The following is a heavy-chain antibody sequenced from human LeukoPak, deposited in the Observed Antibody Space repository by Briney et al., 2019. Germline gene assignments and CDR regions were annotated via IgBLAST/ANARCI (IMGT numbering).Heavy chain of an antibody. CDR2: ISSSSSYI. D-gene: IGHD4-17*01. CDR1: GFTFSSYS. V-gene: IGHV3-21*01. J-gene: IGHJ4*02. CDR3: ARDTVTTGAY. Sequence: GGSLRLSCAASGFTFSSYSMNWVRQAPGKGLEWVSSISSSSSYIHYADSVKGRFTISRDNAKNSLYLQMNSLRAEDTAVYYCARDTVTTGAYWGQGTLVTVSS.